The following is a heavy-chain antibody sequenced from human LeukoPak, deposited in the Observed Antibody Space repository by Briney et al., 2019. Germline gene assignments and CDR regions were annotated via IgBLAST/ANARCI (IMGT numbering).Heavy chain of an antibody. D-gene: IGHD1-26*01. CDR2: ISHRGST. CDR3: GRSLIVPSTTCAY. J-gene: IGHJ4*02. V-gene: IGHV4-59*04. Sequence: SETLSLTCTVLGISFTTSCSGWCGQPPGKGLEWVGFISHRGSTYYNPSLKSRVTMSVSRTANQFSLKLSSVTAADAGVYSCGRSLIVPSTTCAYWGQGALVTVSS. CDR1: GISFTTSC.